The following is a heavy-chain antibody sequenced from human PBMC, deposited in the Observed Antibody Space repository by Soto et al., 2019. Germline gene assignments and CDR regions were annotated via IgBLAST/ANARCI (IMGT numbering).Heavy chain of an antibody. CDR1: GFTFSSYA. Sequence: GGSLRLSCAASGFTFSSYAMSWVRQAPGKGLEWVSGISGSGGSTYYADSVKGRFTISRDNSKNTVYLQMNSLRAEDTAVYYCAKGQDYDFWSGSRCFDYWGQGTLVTVSS. V-gene: IGHV3-23*01. J-gene: IGHJ4*02. D-gene: IGHD3-3*01. CDR3: AKGQDYDFWSGSRCFDY. CDR2: ISGSGGST.